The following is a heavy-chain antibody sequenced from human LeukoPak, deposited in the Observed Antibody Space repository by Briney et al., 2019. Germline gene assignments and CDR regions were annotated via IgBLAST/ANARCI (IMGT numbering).Heavy chain of an antibody. Sequence: GGSLRLSCAASGFTFSGYVMSWVRQAPGKGLEWVSAISGSGVMTYYADSVKGRFIMSRDNSQSTVYLQMNSLRAEDTAVYYCARDLDYYYYGMDVWGQGTTVTVSS. V-gene: IGHV3-23*01. CDR3: ARDLDYYYYGMDV. J-gene: IGHJ6*02. CDR1: GFTFSGYV. CDR2: ISGSGVMT.